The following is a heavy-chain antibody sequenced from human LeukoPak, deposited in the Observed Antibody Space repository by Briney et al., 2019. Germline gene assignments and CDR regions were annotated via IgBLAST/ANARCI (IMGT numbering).Heavy chain of an antibody. CDR1: GYMFTELP. CDR3: TAGPDCSSTSCLFEF. J-gene: IGHJ4*02. CDR2: FDPADGEP. Sequence: ASVTVSCKDSGYMFTELPIHWVRQTPAIGLEWMGGFDPADGEPVYAKNFKDRLTMTEDTSTETAYMELRGLGSEDTAVYYCTAGPDCSSTSCLFEFWGQGTLVTVSS. D-gene: IGHD2-2*01. V-gene: IGHV1-24*01.